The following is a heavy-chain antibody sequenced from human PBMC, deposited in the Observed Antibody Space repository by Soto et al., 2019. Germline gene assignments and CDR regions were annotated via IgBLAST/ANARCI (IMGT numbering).Heavy chain of an antibody. D-gene: IGHD3-10*01. CDR2: IGGGGSDT. CDR3: AKDAVPYNVKWDWFDS. CDR1: RFTFSDFA. Sequence: DVQLLESGGGLVQPGGSLTLSCAASRFTFSDFAMSWVRQAPGKVLEWVSSIGGGGSDTYYADSVKGRFTISRDNSKNTLYLQMDSLRDEDTAVYYCAKDAVPYNVKWDWFDSWGQGTLVIVSS. J-gene: IGHJ5*01. V-gene: IGHV3-23*01.